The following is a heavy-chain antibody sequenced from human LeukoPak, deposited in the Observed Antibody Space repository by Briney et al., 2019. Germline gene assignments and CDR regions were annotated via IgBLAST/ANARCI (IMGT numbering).Heavy chain of an antibody. CDR3: ARRAAVAAFDY. Sequence: SETLSLTCAVYGGSFSGYYWSWIRQPPGQGLEWIGEINHSGSTNYNPSLKSRVTISVDTSKNQFSLKLSSVTAADTAVYYCARRAAVAAFDYWGQGTLVTVSS. D-gene: IGHD6-19*01. CDR1: GGSFSGYY. CDR2: INHSGST. V-gene: IGHV4-34*01. J-gene: IGHJ4*02.